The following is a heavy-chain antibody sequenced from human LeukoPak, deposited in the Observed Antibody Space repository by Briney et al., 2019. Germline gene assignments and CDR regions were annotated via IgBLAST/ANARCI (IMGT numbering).Heavy chain of an antibody. CDR3: ARDLGLRFLEWGGIDY. D-gene: IGHD3-3*01. J-gene: IGHJ4*02. V-gene: IGHV3-48*03. CDR1: GFTFSSYE. Sequence: GGSLRLSCAASGFTFSSYEMNWVRQPPGKGLEWVSYISSSGSTIYYADSVKGRFTISRDNAKNSLYLQMNSLRAEDTAVYYCARDLGLRFLEWGGIDYWGQGTLVTVSS. CDR2: ISSSGSTI.